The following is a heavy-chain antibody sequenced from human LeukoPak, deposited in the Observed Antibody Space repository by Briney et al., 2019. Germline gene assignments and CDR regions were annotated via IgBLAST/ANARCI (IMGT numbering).Heavy chain of an antibody. CDR3: ARTIEIFGVVNWFDP. V-gene: IGHV1-69-2*01. D-gene: IGHD3-3*01. Sequence: GATVKISCKASGYTFTDYYMHWVQQAPGKGLEWMGRVDPEDGETIYAEKFQGRVTITADTSTDTAYMELSSLRSEDTAVYYCARTIEIFGVVNWFDPWGQGTLVTVSS. J-gene: IGHJ5*02. CDR1: GYTFTDYY. CDR2: VDPEDGET.